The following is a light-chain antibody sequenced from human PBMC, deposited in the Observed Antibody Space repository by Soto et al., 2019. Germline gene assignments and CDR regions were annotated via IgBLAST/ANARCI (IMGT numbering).Light chain of an antibody. CDR2: DVS. CDR1: SSEVGAYNY. Sequence: QSVLTQPASVSGSPGQSITISCTGTSSEVGAYNYVSWNQQHPGKDNQLMIYDVSNRPSGVYDRFSGYKSGNTASLTNSGLQAEDEADYYCSSYTTSGTLYVFGTGTKVTVL. CDR3: SSYTTSGTLYV. J-gene: IGLJ1*01. V-gene: IGLV2-14*01.